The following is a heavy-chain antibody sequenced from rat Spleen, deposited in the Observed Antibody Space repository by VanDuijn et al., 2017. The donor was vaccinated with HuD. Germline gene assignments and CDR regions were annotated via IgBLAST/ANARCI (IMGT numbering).Heavy chain of an antibody. Sequence: QVQLMESGPGLVQPSETLSLTCTVSGFSLTSYNVHWVRQPPGKGLEWMGVMWSGGSTDYNSALKSRLSISRDTSKNQVFLKMNSLQTDDTAIYFCIRDFGDYWGQGVMVTVSS. D-gene: IGHD4-3*01. V-gene: IGHV2-45*01. CDR1: GFSLTSYN. CDR2: MWSGGST. J-gene: IGHJ2*01. CDR3: IRDFGDY.